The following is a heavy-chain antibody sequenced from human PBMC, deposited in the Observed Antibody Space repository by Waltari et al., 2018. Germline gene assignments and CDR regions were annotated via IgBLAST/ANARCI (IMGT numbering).Heavy chain of an antibody. CDR3: ARDRWRGDY. CDR1: GSTFSSYC. J-gene: IGHJ4*02. D-gene: IGHD3-10*01. V-gene: IGHV3-74*01. CDR2: IKSDGSST. Sequence: EVQVVESGGGLVQPGGSLRLSCAASGSTFSSYCLHCVRQATGKGLVWVSLIKSDGSSTNYADSVKGRFTISRYNAKNTLYLQMNSLRAEDTAVYYCARDRWRGDYWGQGTLVTVSS.